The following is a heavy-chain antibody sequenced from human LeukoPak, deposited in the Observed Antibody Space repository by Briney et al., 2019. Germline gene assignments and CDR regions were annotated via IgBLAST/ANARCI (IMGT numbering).Heavy chain of an antibody. D-gene: IGHD6-25*01. CDR2: IYYSGST. Sequence: PSETLSLTCTVSGGSISSSSYYWGWIRQPPGKGLEWIGGIYYSGSTYYNPSLKSRVTISVDTSKNQFSLKLSSVTAADTAVYYCATFPGYSSGNDYWGQGTLVTVSS. J-gene: IGHJ4*02. CDR1: GGSISSSSYY. V-gene: IGHV4-39*01. CDR3: ATFPGYSSGNDY.